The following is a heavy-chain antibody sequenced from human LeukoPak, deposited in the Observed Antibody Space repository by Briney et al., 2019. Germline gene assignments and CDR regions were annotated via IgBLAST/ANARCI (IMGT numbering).Heavy chain of an antibody. Sequence: SETLSLTCTVSGGSISSYYWSWIRQPPGEGLEWIGYIYYSGSTNYNPSLKSRVTISVGTSKNQFSLKLSSVTAADTAVYYCARQAMVRGVPYYYYGMDVWGQGTTVTVSS. CDR3: ARQAMVRGVPYYYYGMDV. D-gene: IGHD3-10*01. CDR2: IYYSGST. J-gene: IGHJ6*02. V-gene: IGHV4-59*08. CDR1: GGSISSYY.